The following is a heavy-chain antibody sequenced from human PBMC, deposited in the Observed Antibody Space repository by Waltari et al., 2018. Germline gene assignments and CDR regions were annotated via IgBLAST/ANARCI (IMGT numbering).Heavy chain of an antibody. D-gene: IGHD6-13*01. CDR2: ISSRRSTI. J-gene: IGHJ4*02. V-gene: IGHV3-48*01. CDR3: ARDLHRGGSSWYEVDY. CDR1: GFTFSSYS. Sequence: EVQLVESGGGLVQPGGSLRLSCAASGFTFSSYSMNWVRQAPGKGLEWVSYISSRRSTIYYADSVKGRFTISRDNAKNSLNLQMNSLRAEDTAVYYCARDLHRGGSSWYEVDYWGQGTLVTVSS.